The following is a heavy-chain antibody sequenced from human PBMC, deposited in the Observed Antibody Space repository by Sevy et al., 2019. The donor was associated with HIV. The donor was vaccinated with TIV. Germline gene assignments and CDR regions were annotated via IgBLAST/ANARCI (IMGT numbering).Heavy chain of an antibody. CDR3: ARGMILEGSGCGMDV. Sequence: GGSLRLSCAVSGFTVSSNYMTWVRQAPGKGLEWVSVIFSGGSTYYADSVKGRFTISRDNSRNTLFLQMNSRRAEDTAVYYGARGMILEGSGCGMDVWGQGTTVTVSS. CDR2: IFSGGST. J-gene: IGHJ6*02. D-gene: IGHD3-3*01. CDR1: GFTVSSNY. V-gene: IGHV3-53*01.